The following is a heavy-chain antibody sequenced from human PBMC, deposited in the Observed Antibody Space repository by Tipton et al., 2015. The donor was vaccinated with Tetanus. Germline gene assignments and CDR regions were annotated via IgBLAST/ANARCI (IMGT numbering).Heavy chain of an antibody. CDR1: GFTFGDYA. CDR3: TRGLPLVWMASPGFDY. CDR2: IRSKAYGGTT. J-gene: IGHJ4*02. V-gene: IGHV3-49*03. D-gene: IGHD5-24*01. Sequence: SLRLSCTASGFTFGDYAMSWFRQAPGKGLEWVGFIRSKAYGGTTEYAASVKGRFTISRDDSKSIAYLQMNSLKTEDTAVYYCTRGLPLVWMASPGFDYWGQGTLVTVSS.